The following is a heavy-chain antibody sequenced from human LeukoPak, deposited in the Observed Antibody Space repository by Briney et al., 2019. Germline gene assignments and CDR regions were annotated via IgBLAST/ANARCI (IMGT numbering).Heavy chain of an antibody. D-gene: IGHD3-22*01. J-gene: IGHJ4*02. Sequence: ASVKVSCKASGGTFSSYAISWVRQAPGQGLEWMGWISAYNGNTNYAQKLQGRVTMTTDTSTSTAYMELRSLRSDDTAVYYCARGGIVVVILGEDDYYFDYWGQGTLVTVSS. V-gene: IGHV1-18*01. CDR2: ISAYNGNT. CDR3: ARGGIVVVILGEDDYYFDY. CDR1: GGTFSSYA.